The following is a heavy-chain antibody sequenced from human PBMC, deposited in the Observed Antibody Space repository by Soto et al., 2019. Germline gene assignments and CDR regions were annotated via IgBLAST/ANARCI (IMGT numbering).Heavy chain of an antibody. Sequence: PSETLSLTCTVSGVSITSHHWAWIRQSPGKGLEWIGNIHYSGSTHSSPSLKSRLTISLDTSQNQPSLKPYSVTTADTAVYFCAGGGPGHPFDYWGQGTQVTVSS. CDR1: GVSITSHH. J-gene: IGHJ4*02. V-gene: IGHV4-59*11. CDR2: IHYSGST. D-gene: IGHD7-27*01. CDR3: AGGGPGHPFDY.